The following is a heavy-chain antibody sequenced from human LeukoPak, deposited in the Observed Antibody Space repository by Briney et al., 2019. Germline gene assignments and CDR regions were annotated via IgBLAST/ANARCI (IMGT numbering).Heavy chain of an antibody. CDR3: ASMYFSQYLQH. V-gene: IGHV3-66*01. CDR1: GFAVSSNY. J-gene: IGHJ1*01. CDR2: IYSGGST. D-gene: IGHD2-8*01. Sequence: GGSLRLSCAASGFAVSSNYMSWVRQAPGKGLERVSVIYSGGSTYYADSVKGRFTISRDNSKNTLYLQMNSLRAEDTAVYYCASMYFSQYLQHWGQGTLVTVSS.